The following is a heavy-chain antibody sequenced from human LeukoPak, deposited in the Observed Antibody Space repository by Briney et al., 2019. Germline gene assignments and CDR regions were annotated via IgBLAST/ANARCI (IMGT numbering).Heavy chain of an antibody. Sequence: GGSLRLSCAASGFTFSSNSMNWVRQAPRKGLEWVSSISSSSSYIYYADSVKGRFTISRDNAKNSLYLQMNSLRAEDTAVYYCASTAEWELLSYFQHWGQGTLVTVSS. V-gene: IGHV3-21*01. J-gene: IGHJ1*01. CDR3: ASTAEWELLSYFQH. CDR1: GFTFSSNS. CDR2: ISSSSSYI. D-gene: IGHD1-26*01.